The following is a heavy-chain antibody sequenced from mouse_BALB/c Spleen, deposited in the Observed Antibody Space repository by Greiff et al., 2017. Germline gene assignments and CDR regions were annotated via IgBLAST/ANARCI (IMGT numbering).Heavy chain of an antibody. CDR3: ARERSAMDY. V-gene: IGHV5-17*02. CDR1: GFTFSSFG. Sequence: VQLKESGGGLVQPGGSRKLSCAASGFTFSSFGMHWVRQAPEKGLEWVAYISSGSSTIYYADTVKGRFTISRDNPKNTLFLQMTSLRSEDTAMYYCARERSAMDYWGQGTSVTVSS. J-gene: IGHJ4*01. CDR2: ISSGSSTI.